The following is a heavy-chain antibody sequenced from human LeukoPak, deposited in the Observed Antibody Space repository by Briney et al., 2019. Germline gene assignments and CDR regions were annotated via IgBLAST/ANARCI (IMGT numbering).Heavy chain of an antibody. CDR2: INPNSGGT. D-gene: IGHD3-9*01. J-gene: IGHJ4*02. V-gene: IGHV1-2*02. CDR1: GYTFTGYY. Sequence: ASVKVSCKASGYTFTGYYMHWVRQAPGQGLEWMGWINPNSGGTNYAQKFQGRVTMTRDTSISTAYMELRSLRSDDTAVYYCARAYDILTGYYPDYWGQGTLVTVSS. CDR3: ARAYDILTGYYPDY.